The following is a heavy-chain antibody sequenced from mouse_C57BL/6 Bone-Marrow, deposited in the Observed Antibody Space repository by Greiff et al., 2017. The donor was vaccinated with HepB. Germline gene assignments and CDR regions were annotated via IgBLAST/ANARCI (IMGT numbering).Heavy chain of an antibody. CDR1: GYTFTSYT. CDR3: ARLGDYVAWFAY. Sequence: VQLQQSGADLARPGASVKMSCKASGYTFTSYTMHWVKQRPGQGLEWIGYINPSSGYTKYNQKFKDKATLTADKSSSTAYMQLSSLTSEDSAVYYCARLGDYVAWFAYWGQGTLVTVSA. CDR2: INPSSGYT. V-gene: IGHV1-4*01. J-gene: IGHJ3*01. D-gene: IGHD2-4*01.